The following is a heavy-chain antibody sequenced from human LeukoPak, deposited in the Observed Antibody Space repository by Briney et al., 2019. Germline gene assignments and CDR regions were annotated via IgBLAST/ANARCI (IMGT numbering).Heavy chain of an antibody. CDR3: ATAPLTYCTNGVCYYFQH. Sequence: ASVKVSCKVSGYTLTGLSMHRVRQAPGKGLYWMGGFDPEDVETIYAQKFQGRVTMTEDTSTDTAYMELSSLRSEDTAVYYCATAPLTYCTNGVCYYFQHWGQGTLVTVSS. V-gene: IGHV1-24*01. J-gene: IGHJ1*01. D-gene: IGHD2-8*01. CDR2: FDPEDVET. CDR1: GYTLTGLS.